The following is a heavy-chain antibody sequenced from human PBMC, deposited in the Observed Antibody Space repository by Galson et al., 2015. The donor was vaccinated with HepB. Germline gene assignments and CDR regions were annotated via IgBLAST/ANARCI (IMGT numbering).Heavy chain of an antibody. CDR1: GFTVSSNY. CDR3: ARVGVGATTWYYFDY. V-gene: IGHV3-66*02. Sequence: SLRLSCAASGFTVSSNYMSWVRQAPGKGLEWVSVIYSGGSTYYADSVKGRFTISRDNSKNTLYLQMNSLRAEDTAVYYCARVGVGATTWYYFDYWGQGTLVTVSS. CDR2: IYSGGST. J-gene: IGHJ4*02. D-gene: IGHD1-26*01.